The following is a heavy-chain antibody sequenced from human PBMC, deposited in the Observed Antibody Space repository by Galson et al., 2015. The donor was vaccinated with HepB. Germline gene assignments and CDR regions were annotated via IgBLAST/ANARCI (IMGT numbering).Heavy chain of an antibody. J-gene: IGHJ4*02. D-gene: IGHD1-1*01. Sequence: SLRLSCAASGFTFSIYGMNWVRQAPGSGLEWVSFIGSDRSAIYYADSVKGRFTISRDNAKNSLYLHMNSLRDGDTAVYYCAREGTAVTTGSFDYWGQGTLVTVSS. CDR2: IGSDRSAI. CDR1: GFTFSIYG. V-gene: IGHV3-48*02. CDR3: AREGTAVTTGSFDY.